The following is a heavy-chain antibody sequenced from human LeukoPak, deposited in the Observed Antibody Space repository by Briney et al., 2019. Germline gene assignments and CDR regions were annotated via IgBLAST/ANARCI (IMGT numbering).Heavy chain of an antibody. CDR1: GGSFSGYY. CDR2: IIVTHSGKT. V-gene: IGHV4-34*12. D-gene: IGHD2/OR15-2a*01. CDR3: ARRLGSNFAY. J-gene: IGHJ4*02. Sequence: SETLSLTCAVSGGSFSGYYWTWIRKPPGKGLEWIGQIIVTHSGKTIYNPSLKSRVTISVDTSKNQFSLNLSSVTAADTAVYYCARRLGSNFAYWSQGALVTVSS.